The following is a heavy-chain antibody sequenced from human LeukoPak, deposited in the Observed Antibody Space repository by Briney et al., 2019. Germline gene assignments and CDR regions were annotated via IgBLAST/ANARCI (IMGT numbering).Heavy chain of an antibody. CDR3: ASSRGYSYGLRFLFDY. CDR1: GYTFTGYY. J-gene: IGHJ4*02. CDR2: INPNSGGT. Sequence: ASVKVSCKAPGYTFTGYYMHWVRQAPGQGLEWMGWINPNSGGTNYAQKFQGRVTMTRDTSISTAYMELSRLRSDDTAVYYCASSRGYSYGLRFLFDYWGQGTLVTVSS. D-gene: IGHD5-18*01. V-gene: IGHV1-2*02.